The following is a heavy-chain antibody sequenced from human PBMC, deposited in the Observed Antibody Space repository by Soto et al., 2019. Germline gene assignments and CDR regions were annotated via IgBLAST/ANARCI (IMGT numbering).Heavy chain of an antibody. CDR2: IWYDGSNK. V-gene: IGHV3-33*08. Sequence: GGSLRLSCAASGFTFSSYGMHWVRQAPGKGLEWVAVIWYDGSNKYYADSVKGRFTISRDNSKNTLYLQMNSLRAEDTAVYYCARDPGGSYSYYFDYWGQGTLVTVSS. CDR3: ARDPGGSYSYYFDY. J-gene: IGHJ4*02. CDR1: GFTFSSYG. D-gene: IGHD1-26*01.